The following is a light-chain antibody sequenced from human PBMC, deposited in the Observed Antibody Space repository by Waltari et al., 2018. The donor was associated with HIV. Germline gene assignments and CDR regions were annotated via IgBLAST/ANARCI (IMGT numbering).Light chain of an antibody. Sequence: EIVLTQSPGTLSLSPGERATLSCRASQSVNNRYIAWYQQKPGQNPRLLIYVASSRATCIRDRLSGGGSGTEFALTISRLEPEDFAVYYCRQYDTTPFTFGPGTKVDIK. CDR1: QSVNNRY. CDR3: RQYDTTPFT. CDR2: VAS. J-gene: IGKJ3*01. V-gene: IGKV3-20*01.